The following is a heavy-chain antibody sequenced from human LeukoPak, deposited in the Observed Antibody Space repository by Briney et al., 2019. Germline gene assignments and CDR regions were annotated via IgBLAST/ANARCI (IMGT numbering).Heavy chain of an antibody. CDR3: ARGYDSSGYEVFDY. Sequence: GGSLRLSCAASGFTFSSYAMHWVRHAPGKGLEWVAVISYDGSKKYYADSVKGRFTISRDNSRNTLYLQMNSLRAEDTAVFYCARGYDSSGYEVFDYWGQGTLVTVSS. D-gene: IGHD3-22*01. CDR1: GFTFSSYA. CDR2: ISYDGSKK. V-gene: IGHV3-30-3*01. J-gene: IGHJ4*02.